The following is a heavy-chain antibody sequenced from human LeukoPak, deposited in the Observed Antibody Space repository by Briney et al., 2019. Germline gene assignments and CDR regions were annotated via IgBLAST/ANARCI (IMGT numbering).Heavy chain of an antibody. CDR1: GFTFSRYW. J-gene: IGHJ3*02. V-gene: IGHV3-74*01. CDR2: INTDGRTI. Sequence: GGSLRLSCAASGFTFSRYWMHWVRQAPGKGLVWVSRINTDGRTITYADSVKGRFTISRDNAKNTLYLQMNSLRAEDTAVYYCARAVAGTGGAFDIWGQGTMVTVSS. D-gene: IGHD6-19*01. CDR3: ARAVAGTGGAFDI.